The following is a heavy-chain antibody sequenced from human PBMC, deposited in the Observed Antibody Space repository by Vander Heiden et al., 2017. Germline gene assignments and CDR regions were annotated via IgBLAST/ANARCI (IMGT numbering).Heavy chain of an antibody. CDR2: INPRGGST. CDR3: ARDPYSSSSLNWFDP. D-gene: IGHD6-6*01. Sequence: QVQLVQSGAEVKRPGASVKVSCKASGYTFSNYYMHWVRQAPGQGLEWMGIINPRGGSTSYAQKFQGRDTMTRDTSTSTVFMELSSLRSEDTAVYFCARDPYSSSSLNWFDPWGQGTLVTVSS. V-gene: IGHV1-46*01. J-gene: IGHJ5*02. CDR1: GYTFSNYY.